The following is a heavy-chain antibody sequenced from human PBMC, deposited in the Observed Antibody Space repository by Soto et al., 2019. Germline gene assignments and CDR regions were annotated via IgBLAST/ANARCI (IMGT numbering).Heavy chain of an antibody. CDR1: GYTLTSYG. CDR2: ISAYNGNT. D-gene: IGHD6-13*01. J-gene: IGHJ5*02. CDR3: ARDGYSSRSSNWFDP. V-gene: IGHV1-18*01. Sequence: ASVKVSCKASGYTLTSYGISWVRQAPGQGLEWMGWISAYNGNTNYAQKLQGRVTMTTDTSTSTAYMELRSLRSDDTAVYYCARDGYSSRSSNWFDPWGQGTLVTVSS.